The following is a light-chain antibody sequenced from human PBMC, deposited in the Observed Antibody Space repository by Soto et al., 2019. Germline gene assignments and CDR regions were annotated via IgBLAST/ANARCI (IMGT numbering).Light chain of an antibody. V-gene: IGKV3-20*01. CDR1: QSVSSSY. CDR2: GAS. CDR3: QQYGNSPRVT. J-gene: IGKJ3*01. Sequence: EIVLTQSPGTLSLSPGERATLSCRASQSVSSSYLAWYQQKPGQAPRLLIYGASSRATGIPDRFSGSGSGTDFTLTISRLEPEDFAVYYCQQYGNSPRVTFGPGTKVDIK.